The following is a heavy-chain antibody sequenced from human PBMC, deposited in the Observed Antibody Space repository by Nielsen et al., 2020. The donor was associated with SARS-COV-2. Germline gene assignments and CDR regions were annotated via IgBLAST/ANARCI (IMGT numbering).Heavy chain of an antibody. D-gene: IGHD3-22*01. CDR3: ARNPTINYYDSNGFASPYYFDY. CDR2: ISYDGGNK. V-gene: IGHV3-30-3*01. CDR1: GFTFSRSG. J-gene: IGHJ4*02. Sequence: GESLKISCAASGFTFSRSGMHWVRQAPGKGLEWVAVISYDGGNKDYADSVKGRFTISRDNSENTLYLQMNSLRAEDTAVYYCARNPTINYYDSNGFASPYYFDYWGQGTLVTVSS.